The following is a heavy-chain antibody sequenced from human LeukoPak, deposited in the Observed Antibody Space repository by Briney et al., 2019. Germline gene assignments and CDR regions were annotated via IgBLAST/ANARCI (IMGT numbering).Heavy chain of an antibody. V-gene: IGHV4-31*11. CDR3: ARGGAAWGWYSSLLYYFDY. CDR1: GASVSTSGYY. Sequence: PSETLSLTCAVSGASVSTSGYYWGWIRQLPEKGLEWIGYQDYRGTTYYNPSLKSRLTISVDTFRNQFSLNLMSMTAADTAVYYCARGGAAWGWYSSLLYYFDYWGQGTLVTVSS. J-gene: IGHJ4*02. CDR2: QDYRGTT. D-gene: IGHD6-13*01.